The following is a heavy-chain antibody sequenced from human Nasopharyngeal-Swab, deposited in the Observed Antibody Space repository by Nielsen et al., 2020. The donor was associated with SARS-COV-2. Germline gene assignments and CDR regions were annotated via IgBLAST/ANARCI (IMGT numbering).Heavy chain of an antibody. Sequence: GESLKISCAASGFTFSSYDMHWVRQATGKGLEWVSAIGTAGDKYYPGSVKGRFTISRENAKNSLYLQMNSLRAGDTAVYYCARGRFPDVWGKGTTVTVSS. CDR3: ARGRFPDV. CDR2: IGTAGDK. CDR1: GFTFSSYD. D-gene: IGHD2-21*01. J-gene: IGHJ6*04. V-gene: IGHV3-13*04.